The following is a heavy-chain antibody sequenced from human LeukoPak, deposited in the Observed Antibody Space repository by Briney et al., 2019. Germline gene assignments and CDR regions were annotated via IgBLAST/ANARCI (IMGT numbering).Heavy chain of an antibody. J-gene: IGHJ4*02. CDR2: IYYSGST. V-gene: IGHV4-59*01. CDR3: ARREWEFDY. D-gene: IGHD1-26*01. Sequence: PSETLSLTCTVSGGSISNYYWSWIRQPPGKGLEWIGYIYYSGSTNYNPPLKSRVTISIDTSKNQFSLKLSSVTAADTAVYYCARREWEFDYWGQGTLVTVSS. CDR1: GGSISNYY.